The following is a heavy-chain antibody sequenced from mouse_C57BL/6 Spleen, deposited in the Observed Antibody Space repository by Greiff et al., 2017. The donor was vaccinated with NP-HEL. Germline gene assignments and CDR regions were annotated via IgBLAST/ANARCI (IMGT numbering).Heavy chain of an antibody. J-gene: IGHJ4*01. CDR3: ARGEYYAMDY. CDR2: ISNGGGST. CDR1: GFTFSDYY. Sequence: DVKLVESGGGLVQPGGSLKLSCAASGFTFSDYYMYWVRQTPEKRLEWVAYISNGGGSTYYPDTVKGRFTISRDNAKNTLYLQMSRLKSEDTAMYYCARGEYYAMDYWGQGTSVTVSS. V-gene: IGHV5-12*01.